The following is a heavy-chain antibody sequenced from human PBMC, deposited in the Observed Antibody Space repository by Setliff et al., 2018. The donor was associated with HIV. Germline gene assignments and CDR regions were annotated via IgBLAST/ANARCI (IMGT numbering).Heavy chain of an antibody. D-gene: IGHD2-15*01. V-gene: IGHV3-7*01. Sequence: PGESLKISCAASGFSVSNNFMGWVRQAPGKGLEWVAHIKDDGSEKFYVDSVKGRFTISRDNAEKSLYLQMSSLRVEDTAVYYCARDDWTCSDGTCFPITFDYWGQGTLVTVSS. CDR2: IKDDGSEK. J-gene: IGHJ4*02. CDR1: GFSVSNNF. CDR3: ARDDWTCSDGTCFPITFDY.